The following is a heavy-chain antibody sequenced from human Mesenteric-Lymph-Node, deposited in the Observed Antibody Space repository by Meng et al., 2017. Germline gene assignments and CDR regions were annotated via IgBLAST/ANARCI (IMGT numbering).Heavy chain of an antibody. D-gene: IGHD5-18*01. CDR2: IIPIFGTA. V-gene: IGHV1-69*01. J-gene: IGHJ4*02. Sequence: QSHRVLSGAGVKKPGPSVKVFCKSSGGNFRSYTISWRRQAPGQGLEWMGGIIPIFGTANYAQKFQGRVTITADESTSTAYMELSSLRSEDTAVYYCARGIQLWSTFDYWGQGTLVTVSS. CDR1: GGNFRSYT. CDR3: ARGIQLWSTFDY.